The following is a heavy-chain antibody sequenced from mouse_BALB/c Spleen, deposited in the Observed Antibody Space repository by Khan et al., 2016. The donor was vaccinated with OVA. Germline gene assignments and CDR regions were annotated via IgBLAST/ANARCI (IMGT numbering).Heavy chain of an antibody. CDR2: IWGDGST. CDR1: GFSLTKYG. CDR3: TKYMIMTRYYAMDY. J-gene: IGHJ4*01. Sequence: QVQLKESGPGLVAPSQSLSITCTVSGFSLTKYGVSWVRQPPGKGLEWLGVIWGDGSTNYHSTLISRLSISKDNYKSQVFLKLNSLQTDDTATYYCTKYMIMTRYYAMDYWGQGTSVTVSA. D-gene: IGHD2-4*01. V-gene: IGHV2-3*01.